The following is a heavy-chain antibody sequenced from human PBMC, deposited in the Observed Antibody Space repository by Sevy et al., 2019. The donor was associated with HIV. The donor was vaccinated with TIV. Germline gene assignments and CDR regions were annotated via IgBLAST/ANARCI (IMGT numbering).Heavy chain of an antibody. Sequence: GGSLTLSCAASGFTFSSYAMHWVRHAPGKGLEWVAVISYDGSNKYYGDSVKGRFNISRDNSKNTMYLQMNSMRAEDTAVYYGAGDPVDCSSTSCHYYYYYYYMDVWGKGTTVTVSS. CDR1: GFTFSSYA. CDR2: ISYDGSNK. D-gene: IGHD2-2*01. V-gene: IGHV3-30-3*01. CDR3: AGDPVDCSSTSCHYYYYYYYMDV. J-gene: IGHJ6*03.